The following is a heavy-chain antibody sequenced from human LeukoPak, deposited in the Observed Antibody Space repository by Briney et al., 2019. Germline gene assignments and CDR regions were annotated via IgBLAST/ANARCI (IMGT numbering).Heavy chain of an antibody. CDR2: ISAYNGNT. V-gene: IGHV1-18*01. CDR3: AKSHRRSWYTMSGAYYFDY. Sequence: ASVRVSCKASGYTFTSYGISWVRQAPGQGLEWMGWISAYNGNTNYAQKLQGRVTMTRDTSTSTVYMELSSLRSEDTAVYYCAKSHRRSWYTMSGAYYFDYWGQGTLVTVSS. D-gene: IGHD6-13*01. J-gene: IGHJ4*02. CDR1: GYTFTSYG.